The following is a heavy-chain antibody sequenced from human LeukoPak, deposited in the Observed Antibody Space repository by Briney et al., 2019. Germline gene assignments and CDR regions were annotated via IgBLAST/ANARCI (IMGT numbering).Heavy chain of an antibody. D-gene: IGHD3-22*01. CDR1: GFTFSDYW. J-gene: IGHJ5*02. CDR2: IYSGGST. CDR3: ARDRKYYDSSGYYYDWFDP. Sequence: GGSLRLSCAASGFTFSDYWMHWVRQAPGKGLEWVSVIYSGGSTYYADSVKGRFTISRDNSKNTLYLQMNSLRAEDTAVYYCARDRKYYDSSGYYYDWFDPWGQGTLVTVSS. V-gene: IGHV3-66*01.